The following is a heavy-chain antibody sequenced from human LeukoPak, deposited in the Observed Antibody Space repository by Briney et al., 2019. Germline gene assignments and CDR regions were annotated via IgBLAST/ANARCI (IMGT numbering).Heavy chain of an antibody. CDR1: GFTFSNYG. CDR2: IWHDGGKK. J-gene: IGHJ4*02. CDR3: ARDHDTSGYYSYFDS. D-gene: IGHD3-22*01. Sequence: PGGSLRLSCTASGFTFSNYGMHWVRQAPGKGLEWLGIIWHDGGKKYYADSVKGRFTISRDHSKNTLYLQMNSLRAEDTAVYFCARDHDTSGYYSYFDSWGQGTLVTVSS. V-gene: IGHV3-33*01.